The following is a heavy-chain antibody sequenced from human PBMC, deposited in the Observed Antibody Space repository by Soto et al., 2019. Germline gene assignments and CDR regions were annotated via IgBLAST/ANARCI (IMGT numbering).Heavy chain of an antibody. J-gene: IGHJ5*02. Sequence: SETLSLTWTVSGGSISSGGYYWSWIRQHPGKGLEWIGYIYYSGSTYYNPSPKSRVTISVDTSKNQFSLKLSSVTAADTAVYYCARETYYYDSSGPYFNWFDPWGQRTLFTVSS. CDR3: ARETYYYDSSGPYFNWFDP. D-gene: IGHD3-22*01. CDR1: GGSISSGGYY. CDR2: IYYSGST. V-gene: IGHV4-31*02.